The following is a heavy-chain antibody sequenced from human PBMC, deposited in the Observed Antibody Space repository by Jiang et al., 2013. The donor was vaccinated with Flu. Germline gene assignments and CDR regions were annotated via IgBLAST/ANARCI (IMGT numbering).Heavy chain of an antibody. CDR1: GFSLSTSGMC. J-gene: IGHJ4*02. CDR2: IDWDDDK. CDR3: ARMSAGIAVAGPPGAFDY. D-gene: IGHD6-19*01. Sequence: KPTQTLTLTCTFSGFSLSTSGMCVSWIRQPPGKALEWLARIDWDDDKYYSTSLKTRLTISKDTSKNQVVLTMTNMDPVDTATYYCARMSAGIAVAGPPGAFDYWGQGTLVTVSS. V-gene: IGHV2-70*11.